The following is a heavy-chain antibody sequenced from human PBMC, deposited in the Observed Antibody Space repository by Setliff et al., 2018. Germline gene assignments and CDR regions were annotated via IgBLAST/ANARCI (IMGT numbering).Heavy chain of an antibody. Sequence: ASVKVSCKTSGYAFITFGMSWVRQAPGQGLEWMGWMSPVYGIANYARKFQGRVTLTADTSTTTAYVELASLRDDDTAVYYCVKTKGFVDGRLDPWGQGTLVTVSS. CDR1: GYAFITFG. D-gene: IGHD1-1*01. CDR3: VKTKGFVDGRLDP. V-gene: IGHV1-18*01. CDR2: MSPVYGIA. J-gene: IGHJ5*02.